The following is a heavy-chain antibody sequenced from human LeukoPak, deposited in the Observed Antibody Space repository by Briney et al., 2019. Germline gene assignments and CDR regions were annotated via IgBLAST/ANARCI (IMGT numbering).Heavy chain of an antibody. Sequence: SETLSLTCTVSGGSISSYYWTWIRQPPGKGLEWIGYVHYTGSTNYNPSLKSRVTISGDASKMQFSLKLTSVTAADTAVYYCASEAVAGNWFDPWGQGTLVTVSS. CDR3: ASEAVAGNWFDP. CDR2: VHYTGST. D-gene: IGHD6-19*01. CDR1: GGSISSYY. J-gene: IGHJ5*02. V-gene: IGHV4-59*08.